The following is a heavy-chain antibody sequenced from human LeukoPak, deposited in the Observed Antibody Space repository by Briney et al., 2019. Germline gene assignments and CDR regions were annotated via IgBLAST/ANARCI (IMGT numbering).Heavy chain of an antibody. CDR2: ISGSGGSI. Sequence: GGSLRLSCAASGFTFSNYVMSWVRQAPGKGLEWVSGISGSGGSIYYADSVKGRFTISRDSSKNTLNLQMNSLRAEDTAVYYCAKHGDTAMWLDYWGQGALVTVSS. CDR3: AKHGDTAMWLDY. CDR1: GFTFSNYV. V-gene: IGHV3-23*01. J-gene: IGHJ4*02. D-gene: IGHD5-18*01.